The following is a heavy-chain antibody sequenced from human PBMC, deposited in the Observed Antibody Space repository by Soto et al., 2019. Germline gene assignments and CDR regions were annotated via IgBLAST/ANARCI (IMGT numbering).Heavy chain of an antibody. CDR2: VYYSGSA. J-gene: IGHJ4*02. Sequence: SETLSLTCTLSGGSISGYYWSWIRQPPGKGLEWIGYVYYSGSAKYNPSLESRVTISVDMSNNQFSLMLTSVTAADTAVYYCAKYRRTDAEGYRLDFWGQGTLVTVSS. D-gene: IGHD5-12*01. V-gene: IGHV4-59*01. CDR3: AKYRRTDAEGYRLDF. CDR1: GGSISGYY.